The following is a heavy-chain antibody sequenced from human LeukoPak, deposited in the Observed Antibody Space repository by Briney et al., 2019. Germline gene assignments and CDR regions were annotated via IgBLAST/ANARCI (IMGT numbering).Heavy chain of an antibody. D-gene: IGHD6-19*01. CDR2: IYYSGST. J-gene: IGHJ6*02. CDR1: GGSISSGGYY. Sequence: SETLSLTCTVSGGSISSGGYYWSWIRQHPGKGLEWIGYIYYSGSTYYNPSLKSRVTMSVDTSKNQFSLKLSSVTAADTAVYYCARDSLPKYSSGWYEGYYYYYYGMDVWGQGTTVTVSS. V-gene: IGHV4-31*03. CDR3: ARDSLPKYSSGWYEGYYYYYYGMDV.